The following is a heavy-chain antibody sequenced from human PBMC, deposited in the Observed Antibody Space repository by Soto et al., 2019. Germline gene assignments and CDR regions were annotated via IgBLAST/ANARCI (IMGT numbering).Heavy chain of an antibody. CDR1: GFTFSGSA. CDR2: IRSKANSYAT. D-gene: IGHD3-16*02. Sequence: GGSLRLSCAASGFTFSGSAMHWVRQASGKGLEWVGRIRSKANSYATAYAASGKGRFTISRDDSKNTAYLQMNSLKTEDTAVYYCTRHYYYIWGSSRFYPQGEWGQGTLVTVSS. CDR3: TRHYYYIWGSSRFYPQGE. V-gene: IGHV3-73*01. J-gene: IGHJ4*02.